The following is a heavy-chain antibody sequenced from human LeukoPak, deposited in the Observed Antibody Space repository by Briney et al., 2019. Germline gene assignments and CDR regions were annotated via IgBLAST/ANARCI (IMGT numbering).Heavy chain of an antibody. CDR1: GGSISSYY. V-gene: IGHV4-59*12. Sequence: SETLSLTCTVSGGSISSYYWSWIRQPPGKGLEWIGYIYYSGSTNYNPSLKSRVTISVDKSKNQFSLKLSSVTAADTAVYYCATWTTVVTNDAFDIWGQGTMVTVSS. D-gene: IGHD4-23*01. CDR3: ATWTTVVTNDAFDI. CDR2: IYYSGST. J-gene: IGHJ3*02.